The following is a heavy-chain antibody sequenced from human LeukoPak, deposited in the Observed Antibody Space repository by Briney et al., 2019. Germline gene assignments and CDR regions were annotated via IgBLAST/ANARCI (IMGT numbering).Heavy chain of an antibody. J-gene: IGHJ4*02. D-gene: IGHD6-13*01. Sequence: GGSLRLSCAASGFTFSSYAMSWVRQAPGKGLEWVSAISGSGDSTYYGDSVKGRFTISRDNSKNTLDLQMNSLRAEDTAVYYCAKTRPLDSSSWSHGDYWGQGTLVTVSS. V-gene: IGHV3-23*01. CDR2: ISGSGDST. CDR1: GFTFSSYA. CDR3: AKTRPLDSSSWSHGDY.